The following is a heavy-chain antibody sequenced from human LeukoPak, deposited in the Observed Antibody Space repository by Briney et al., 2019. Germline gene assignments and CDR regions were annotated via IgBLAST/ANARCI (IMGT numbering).Heavy chain of an antibody. J-gene: IGHJ6*04. CDR1: GGSISSYY. V-gene: IGHV4-59*12. D-gene: IGHD3-10*02. Sequence: SETLSLTCTVSGGSISSYYWSWIRQPPGKGLEWIGYIYYSGSTNYNPSLKSRVTISVDTSKNQFSLKLSSVTAADTAVYYCARGGFVLDVWGKGTTVTVSS. CDR2: IYYSGST. CDR3: ARGGFVLDV.